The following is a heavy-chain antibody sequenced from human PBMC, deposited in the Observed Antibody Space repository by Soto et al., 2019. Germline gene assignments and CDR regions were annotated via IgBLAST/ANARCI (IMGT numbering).Heavy chain of an antibody. CDR1: GYTFTSYD. Sequence: QVQLVQSGAEVKKPGASVKVSCKASGYTFTSYDINWVRQATGQGLEWMGWMNPNSGNTGYAQKFQGRVTMTRNTXIXTXXMELSSLRSEDTAVYYCARGSSTYSSSWYYYGMDVWGQGTTVTVSS. CDR2: MNPNSGNT. D-gene: IGHD6-13*01. CDR3: ARGSSTYSSSWYYYGMDV. J-gene: IGHJ6*02. V-gene: IGHV1-8*01.